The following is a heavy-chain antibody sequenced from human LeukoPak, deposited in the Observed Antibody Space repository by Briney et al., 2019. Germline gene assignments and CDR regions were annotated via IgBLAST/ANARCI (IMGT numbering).Heavy chain of an antibody. D-gene: IGHD2-2*01. CDR2: IRYDGSNK. V-gene: IGHV3-30*02. J-gene: IGHJ6*03. Sequence: PGGSLRLSCAASGFTFSSYGMHWVRQAPGKGLEWVAFIRYDGSNKYYADSVKGRFTISRDNSKNTLYLQMNSLRAEDTAVYYCAKDGGYCSSTSCFWIYYYYYYMDVWGKGTTVTVSS. CDR3: AKDGGYCSSTSCFWIYYYYYYMDV. CDR1: GFTFSSYG.